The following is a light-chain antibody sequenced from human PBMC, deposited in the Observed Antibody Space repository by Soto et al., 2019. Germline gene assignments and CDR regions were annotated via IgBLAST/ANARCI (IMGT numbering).Light chain of an antibody. J-gene: IGKJ3*01. CDR2: GAS. CDR1: QSISSSF. V-gene: IGKV3-20*01. Sequence: EIVLTQSPGTLSLSPGERATLSCRASQSISSSFLAWYQQKPGQAPRLLIYGASSRATGIPDRFSGSVSGTDFTLTISRLEPEDFAVYYCQQYGSSPLFTFGPGTKVDFK. CDR3: QQYGSSPLFT.